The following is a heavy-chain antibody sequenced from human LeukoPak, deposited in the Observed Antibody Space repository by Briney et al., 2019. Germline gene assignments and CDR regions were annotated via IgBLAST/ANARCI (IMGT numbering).Heavy chain of an antibody. CDR2: IYTCGST. J-gene: IGHJ4*02. CDR3: TRDKYYYDSSGSLRFDY. CDR1: GGSISSYY. D-gene: IGHD3-22*01. Sequence: PSETLSLTCIVSGGSISSYYWSWIRQPAGKGLEWIGRIYTCGSTNYDPSLKSRVTMSVDTSKNQFSLKLSSVTAADTAVYYCTRDKYYYDSSGSLRFDYWGQGTLVTVSS. V-gene: IGHV4-4*07.